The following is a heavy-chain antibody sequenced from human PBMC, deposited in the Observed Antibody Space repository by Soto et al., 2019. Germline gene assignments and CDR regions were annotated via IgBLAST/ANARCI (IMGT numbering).Heavy chain of an antibody. D-gene: IGHD3-16*02. J-gene: IGHJ6*02. CDR1: GFTFSSYA. CDR2: ISNSGGST. V-gene: IGHV3-23*01. CDR3: AKDDVVIEHSRSPFRQWQRRGRVYYGMDV. Sequence: PGGSLRLSCAASGFTFSSYAMSWVRQAPGKGLEWVSVISNSGGSTYYADSVQGRFTISRDNSKNTLYLQMNSLRVEDTAVYYCAKDDVVIEHSRSPFRQWQRRGRVYYGMDVWGQGTTVTVSS.